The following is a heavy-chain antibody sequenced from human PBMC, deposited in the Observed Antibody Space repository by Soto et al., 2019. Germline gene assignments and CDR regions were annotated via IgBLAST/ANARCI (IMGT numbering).Heavy chain of an antibody. CDR1: GGSISSGGYY. CDR2: IYYSGST. V-gene: IGHV4-31*03. CDR3: ARVHYYCDSERPHAFDI. Sequence: SETLSLTCTVSGGSISSGGYYWSWIRQHPGKGLEWIGYIYYSGSTYYNPSLKSRVTISVDTSKNQFSLKLSSVTAADTAVYYCARVHYYCDSERPHAFDIWSQGTMVTVSS. D-gene: IGHD3-10*01. J-gene: IGHJ3*02.